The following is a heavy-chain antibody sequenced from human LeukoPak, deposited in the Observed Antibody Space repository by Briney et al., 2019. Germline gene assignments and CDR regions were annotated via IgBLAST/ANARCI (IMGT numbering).Heavy chain of an antibody. Sequence: PSETLSLTCTVSGGSISSYYWSWIRQPPGKGLEWIEYIYYSGSTNYNPSLKSRVTISVDTSKNQFSLKLSSVTAADTAVYYCARGGGMGYYYYYMDVWGKGTTVTVSS. CDR2: IYYSGST. D-gene: IGHD1-26*01. J-gene: IGHJ6*03. V-gene: IGHV4-59*01. CDR1: GGSISSYY. CDR3: ARGGGMGYYYYYMDV.